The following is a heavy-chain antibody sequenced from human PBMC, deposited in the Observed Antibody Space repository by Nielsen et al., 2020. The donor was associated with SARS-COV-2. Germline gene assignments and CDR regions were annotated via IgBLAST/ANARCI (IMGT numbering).Heavy chain of an antibody. CDR1: GGSISGYY. V-gene: IGHV4-59*01. CDR3: AREDYYGSGNNDAFDI. J-gene: IGHJ3*02. Sequence: SETLSLTCTVSGGSISGYYWSWIRQPPGKGLEWIGYIYYSGSTNYNPSLKSRVTISVDTSKNQFSLKLSSVTAADTAVYYCAREDYYGSGNNDAFDIWGQGTMVTVSS. D-gene: IGHD3-10*01. CDR2: IYYSGST.